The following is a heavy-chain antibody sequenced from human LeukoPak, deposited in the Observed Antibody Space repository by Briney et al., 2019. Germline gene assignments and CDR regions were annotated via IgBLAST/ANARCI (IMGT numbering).Heavy chain of an antibody. D-gene: IGHD2-15*01. V-gene: IGHV3-23*01. Sequence: GGSLRLSCAASGFTFSSYAMRWVRQAPGKGLEWVSAISGSGENTFYADSVKGRLAIARDNSKNTLYLQMNSLRAEDTAVYYCAKGHCSGGSCYGTDYWGQGTLVTVSS. CDR1: GFTFSSYA. CDR2: ISGSGENT. J-gene: IGHJ4*02. CDR3: AKGHCSGGSCYGTDY.